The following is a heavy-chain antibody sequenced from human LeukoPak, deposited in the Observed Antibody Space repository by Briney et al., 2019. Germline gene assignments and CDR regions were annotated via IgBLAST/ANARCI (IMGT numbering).Heavy chain of an antibody. V-gene: IGHV3-33*01. J-gene: IGHJ4*02. CDR2: IWYDGSNK. Sequence: GGSLGLSCAASGFTFSSYGMHWVRQAPGKGLEWVAVIWYDGSNKYYADSVKGRFTISRDNSKNTLYLQMNSLRAEDTAVYYCARDLSIAARPFDYWGQGTLVTVSS. CDR1: GFTFSSYG. D-gene: IGHD6-6*01. CDR3: ARDLSIAARPFDY.